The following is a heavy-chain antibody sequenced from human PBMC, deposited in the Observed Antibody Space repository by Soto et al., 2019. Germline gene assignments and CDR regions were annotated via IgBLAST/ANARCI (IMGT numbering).Heavy chain of an antibody. CDR1: GGSISSGDYY. CDR2: IYYSGST. Sequence: SETLSLTCAVYGGSISSGDYYWSWIRQPPGKGLEWIGYIYYSGSTYYNPSLKSRVTISVDTSKNQFSLKLSSVTAADTAVYYCARDRRVAAAGLFDYWGQGTLVTVSS. D-gene: IGHD6-13*01. J-gene: IGHJ4*02. CDR3: ARDRRVAAAGLFDY. V-gene: IGHV4-30-4*01.